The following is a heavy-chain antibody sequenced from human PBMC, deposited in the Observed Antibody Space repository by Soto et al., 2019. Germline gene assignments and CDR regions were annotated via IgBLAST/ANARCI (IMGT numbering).Heavy chain of an antibody. D-gene: IGHD4-17*01. V-gene: IGHV3-74*01. CDR1: GFTFSSYW. CDR2: INTDGSST. J-gene: IGHJ4*02. CDR3: ARQSVPDY. Sequence: PGGSLRLSCAASGFTFSSYWMHWVRQAPGKGLVWVSHINTDGSSTSYADSVKGRFTISRDNAKNTLYLQMNSLRVEDTAVYYCARQSVPDYWGQGTLVTVSS.